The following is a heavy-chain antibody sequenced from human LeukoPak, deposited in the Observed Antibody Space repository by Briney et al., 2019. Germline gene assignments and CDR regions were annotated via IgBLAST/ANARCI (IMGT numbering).Heavy chain of an antibody. CDR1: GGSFSGYY. CDR3: ARVWQQLVGYYYYYYMDV. Sequence: SATLSLTCAVYGGSFSGYYWSWIRKPPGNGLGWIGKVNRGGSTNYHPSLKSRVTISVDTSKNQFSLKLSSVTAADTAVYYCARVWQQLVGYYYYYYMDVWGKGTTVTVSS. CDR2: VNRGGST. J-gene: IGHJ6*03. V-gene: IGHV4-34*01. D-gene: IGHD6-13*01.